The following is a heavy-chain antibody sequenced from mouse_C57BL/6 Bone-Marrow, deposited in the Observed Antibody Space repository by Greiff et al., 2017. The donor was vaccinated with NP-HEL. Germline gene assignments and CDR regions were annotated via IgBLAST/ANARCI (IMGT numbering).Heavy chain of an antibody. CDR3: ASPYDYDVAWFAY. Sequence: EVKLVESGGDLVKPGGSLKLSCAASGFTFSSYGMSWVRQTPDKRLAWVATISSGGSYTYYPDSVKGRFTISRDNAKNTLYLQMSSLKSDDTAMYYCASPYDYDVAWFAYWGQGTLVTVSA. CDR1: GFTFSSYG. J-gene: IGHJ3*01. V-gene: IGHV5-6*01. D-gene: IGHD2-4*01. CDR2: ISSGGSYT.